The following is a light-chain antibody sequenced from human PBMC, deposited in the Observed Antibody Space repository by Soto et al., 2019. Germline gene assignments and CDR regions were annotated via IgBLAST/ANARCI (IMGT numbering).Light chain of an antibody. Sequence: QSVLTQPPSASGAPGQSVTISCTGTSSDVGGYNNYVSWYQQHPGKAPKLMIYEVSKRPSGVPDRFSGSKSGNTASLTISGLQAEDEADYYCSSYRSGDIPYVFGTGTQVTVL. CDR2: EVS. J-gene: IGLJ1*01. CDR3: SSYRSGDIPYV. V-gene: IGLV2-8*01. CDR1: SSDVGGYNNY.